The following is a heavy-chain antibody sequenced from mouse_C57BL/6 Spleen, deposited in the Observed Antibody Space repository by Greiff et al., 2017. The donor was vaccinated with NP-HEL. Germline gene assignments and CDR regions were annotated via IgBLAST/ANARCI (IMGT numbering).Heavy chain of an antibody. V-gene: IGHV14-1*01. Sequence: EVKLRQSGAELVRPGASVKLSCTASGFNIKDYYMHWVKQRPEQGLEGIGGFVPEDGDTEYAPKFQGKATITADTSSNTAYLQLSSLTSEDTAVYYCTPYGDVGFAYWGQGTLVTVAA. CDR2: FVPEDGDT. D-gene: IGHD1-1*01. J-gene: IGHJ3*01. CDR3: TPYGDVGFAY. CDR1: GFNIKDYY.